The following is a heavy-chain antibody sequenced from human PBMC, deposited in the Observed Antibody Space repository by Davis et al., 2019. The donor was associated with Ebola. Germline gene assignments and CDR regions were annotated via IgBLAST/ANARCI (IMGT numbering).Heavy chain of an antibody. CDR2: INHSGST. CDR3: ARVRGGSGSCRFDP. D-gene: IGHD3-10*01. CDR1: GGSISSYY. Sequence: SETLSLTCSVSGGSISSYYWSWIRQPPGKGLEWIGEINHSGSTNYNPSLKSRVTISVDTSKNQFSLKLSSVTAADTAVYYCARVRGGSGSCRFDPWGQGTLVTVSS. J-gene: IGHJ5*02. V-gene: IGHV4-34*01.